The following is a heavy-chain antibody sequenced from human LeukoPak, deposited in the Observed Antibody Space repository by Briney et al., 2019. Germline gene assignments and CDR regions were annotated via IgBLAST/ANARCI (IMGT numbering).Heavy chain of an antibody. CDR3: SRDGGRHSGSYYEDY. V-gene: IGHV4-34*01. CDR1: GGSLSGYY. CDR2: INHSGST. J-gene: IGHJ4*02. D-gene: IGHD1-26*01. Sequence: SETLSITCAVYGGSLSGYYWSWIRQPPGKGLEWIGEINHSGSTNYNPSLKSRVTISVDTSKNQFSLKLSSVTDADTAVYYCSRDGGRHSGSYYEDYWGQGTLVTVCS.